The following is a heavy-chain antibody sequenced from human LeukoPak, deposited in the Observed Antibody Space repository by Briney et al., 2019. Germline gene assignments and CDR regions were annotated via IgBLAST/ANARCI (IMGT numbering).Heavy chain of an antibody. CDR1: GYTFTSYG. Sequence: ASVKVSCKASGYTFTSYGISWVRQAPGQGLEWMGWISAYNGNTNYAQKLQGRVTMTTGTSTSTAYMELRSLRSDDTAVYYCARDPYSSGWYSIDYYYGMDVWGQGTTVTVSS. D-gene: IGHD6-19*01. CDR2: ISAYNGNT. CDR3: ARDPYSSGWYSIDYYYGMDV. J-gene: IGHJ6*02. V-gene: IGHV1-18*01.